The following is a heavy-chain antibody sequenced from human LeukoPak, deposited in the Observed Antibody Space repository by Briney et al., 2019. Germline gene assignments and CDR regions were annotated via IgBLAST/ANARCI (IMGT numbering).Heavy chain of an antibody. CDR3: ARGHPMVRGPDY. Sequence: PGGSLRLSCAASGFTFSSYAMSWVRQAPGKGLEWVANIKQDGSEKYYVDSVKGRFTISRDNAKNSLYLQMNSLRAEDTAVYYCARGHPMVRGPDYWGQGTLVTVSS. CDR2: IKQDGSEK. D-gene: IGHD3-10*01. J-gene: IGHJ4*02. CDR1: GFTFSSYA. V-gene: IGHV3-7*01.